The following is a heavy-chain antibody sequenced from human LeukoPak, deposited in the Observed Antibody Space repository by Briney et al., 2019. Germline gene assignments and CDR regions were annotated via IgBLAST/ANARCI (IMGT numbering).Heavy chain of an antibody. CDR3: ARDLGSMVYALDY. D-gene: IGHD2-8*01. J-gene: IGHJ4*02. CDR2: ISSSSSYI. Sequence: KSGGSLRLSCAASGFTFSSYSMNWVRQAPGKGLEWVSSISSSSSYIYYADSVKGRFTISRDNAKNSLYLQMNSLRAEDTAVYYCARDLGSMVYALDYWGQGTLVTVSS. CDR1: GFTFSSYS. V-gene: IGHV3-21*01.